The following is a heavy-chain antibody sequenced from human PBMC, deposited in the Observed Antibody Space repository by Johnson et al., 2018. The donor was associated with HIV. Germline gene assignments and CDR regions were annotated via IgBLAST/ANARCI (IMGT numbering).Heavy chain of an antibody. CDR3: AREGGQWLVSSAFDI. V-gene: IGHV3-15*01. D-gene: IGHD6-19*01. CDR2: IKREVDGGTT. J-gene: IGHJ3*02. Sequence: EVQLVESGGGLVTPGGSLRISCSGSGLTLRNAWMTWVRQAPGKGLEWVGHIKREVDGGTTDYTAPVKGRFTILRDDSKNILYLQMNNLKAEDTALYYCAREGGQWLVSSAFDIWGQGTMVTVSS. CDR1: GLTLRNAW.